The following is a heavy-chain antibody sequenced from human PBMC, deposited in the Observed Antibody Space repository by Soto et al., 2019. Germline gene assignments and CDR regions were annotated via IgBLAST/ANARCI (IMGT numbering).Heavy chain of an antibody. CDR2: ISGSGHSP. V-gene: IGHV3-23*01. D-gene: IGHD4-17*01. J-gene: IGHJ6*02. CDR1: GFSFSSYA. CDR3: ANPATVTTPFYYHGFDV. Sequence: GGSLRRSCVAAGFSFSSYAMSWVRQAPGKGLEWVSTISGSGHSPSYADSVKGPFTISRDNPKNTLYLKMNSLTDEDADVSSCANPATVTTPFYYHGFDVWGQGTTVTVSS.